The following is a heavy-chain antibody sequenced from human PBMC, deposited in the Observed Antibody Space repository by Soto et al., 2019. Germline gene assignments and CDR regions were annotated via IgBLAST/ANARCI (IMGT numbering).Heavy chain of an antibody. D-gene: IGHD1-26*01. J-gene: IGHJ5*02. Sequence: EVQLVESGGGLVQPGGSLRLSCAASGFTFSSYSMNWVRQAPGKGLEWASYISSSSSTIYYADSVKGRFTISRDNAKNSLYLQMNSLRDEDTAVYYCARGGSGSRGTNWFDPWGQGTLVTVSS. CDR3: ARGGSGSRGTNWFDP. V-gene: IGHV3-48*02. CDR2: ISSSSSTI. CDR1: GFTFSSYS.